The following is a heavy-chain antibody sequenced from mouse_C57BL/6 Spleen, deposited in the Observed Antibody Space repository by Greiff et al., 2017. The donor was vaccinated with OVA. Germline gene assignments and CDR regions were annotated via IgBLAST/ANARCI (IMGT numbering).Heavy chain of an antibody. D-gene: IGHD3-2*02. V-gene: IGHV14-3*01. CDR3: ARSRSGYGFDY. CDR2: IDPANGNT. J-gene: IGHJ2*01. CDR1: GFNIKNTY. Sequence: EVQLQQSVAELVRPGASVKLSCTASGFNIKNTYMPWVKQTPEQGLEWIGRIDPANGNTKYAPKFQGKATITADTSSNTAYLQLSSLTSEDTAIYYCARSRSGYGFDYWGQGTTLTVSS.